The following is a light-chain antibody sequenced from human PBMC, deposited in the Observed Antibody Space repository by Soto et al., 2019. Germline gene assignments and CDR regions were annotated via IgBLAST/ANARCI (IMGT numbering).Light chain of an antibody. CDR1: SSDVGGYNY. J-gene: IGLJ2*01. CDR3: NSYTSSSTLL. Sequence: QSVLTQPASVSGSPGQSITISCTGTSSDVGGYNYVSWYQQHPGKAPKLMIYDVSNRPSGVSNRFSGSKSGNTASLTISGHQAEDEADYYCNSYTSSSTLLFGGGTKLTVL. CDR2: DVS. V-gene: IGLV2-14*01.